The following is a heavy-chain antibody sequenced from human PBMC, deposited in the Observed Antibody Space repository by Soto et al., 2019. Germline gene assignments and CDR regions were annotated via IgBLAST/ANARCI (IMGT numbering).Heavy chain of an antibody. CDR2: IYYNGST. J-gene: IGHJ5*02. CDR3: ARQETEDYDILTGYFFLNWFDP. D-gene: IGHD3-9*01. Sequence: SETLSLTCTVSGGSISRSSYYWGWIRQPPGKGLEWIGSIYYNGSTYYNPSLKSRVTISVGTSNNQFSLEVTSVTAADTAVYYCARQETEDYDILTGYFFLNWFDPWGQGTLVTVSS. V-gene: IGHV4-39*01. CDR1: GGSISRSSYY.